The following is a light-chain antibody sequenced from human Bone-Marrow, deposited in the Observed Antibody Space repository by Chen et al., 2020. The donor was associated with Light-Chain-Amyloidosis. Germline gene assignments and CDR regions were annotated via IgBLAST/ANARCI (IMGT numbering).Light chain of an antibody. CDR1: DLPTKY. CDR2: RDT. CDR3: QSADSSGTYEVI. V-gene: IGLV3-25*03. J-gene: IGLJ2*01. Sequence: SYEPPQPPSASVSPGQTARLTCSGDDLPTKYAYWYQQKPGQAPVLVIHRDTERPSGISERFSGSSSGTTDTLTISGVQAEDEADYHCQSADSSGTYEVIFGGGTKLTVL.